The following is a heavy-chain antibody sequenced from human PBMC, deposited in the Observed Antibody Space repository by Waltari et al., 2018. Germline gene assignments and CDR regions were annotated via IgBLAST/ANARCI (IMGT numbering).Heavy chain of an antibody. CDR2: IYYSGST. CDR3: ARDRRDILTDWFDP. D-gene: IGHD3-9*01. CDR1: GGSISSSSYY. V-gene: IGHV4-39*07. Sequence: QLQLQESGPGLVKPSETLSLTCTVPGGSISSSSYYWGWLRPPPGKGLEWIGSIYYSGSTYYNPSLKSRVTISVDTSKNQFSLKLSSVTAADTAVYYCARDRRDILTDWFDPWGQGTLVTVSS. J-gene: IGHJ5*02.